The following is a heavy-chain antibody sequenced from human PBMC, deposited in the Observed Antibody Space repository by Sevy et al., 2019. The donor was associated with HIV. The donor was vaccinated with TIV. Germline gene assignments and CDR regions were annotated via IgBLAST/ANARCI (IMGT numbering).Heavy chain of an antibody. Sequence: ASVKVYCKASGYSFTTYAITWVRQAPGQGLEWMGWISPFHGNTNYAQKLQGRVSMTTDTSTSTAYMELTSLRSDDTAVYYCARVFGGRLYNGRFDPWGQGTLVTVSS. CDR1: GYSFTTYA. D-gene: IGHD3-16*01. CDR2: ISPFHGNT. J-gene: IGHJ5*02. CDR3: ARVFGGRLYNGRFDP. V-gene: IGHV1-18*01.